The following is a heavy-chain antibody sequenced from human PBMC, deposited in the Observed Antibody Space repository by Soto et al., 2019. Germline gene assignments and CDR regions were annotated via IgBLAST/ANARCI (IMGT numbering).Heavy chain of an antibody. Sequence: QVQLQESGPGLLKPSETLSLTCAVSGGSISSSDWWSFVRQPPGQGLEWIGEILNYGNTNYNPSLRVPLTISVDKSKNQFSLILNSVTAADTAVYYCARARGRAMLYDYCYGFDVWCKGTTVTVSS. CDR2: ILNYGNT. V-gene: IGHV4-4*02. CDR1: GGSISSSDW. CDR3: ARARGRAMLYDYCYGFDV. D-gene: IGHD2-15*01. J-gene: IGHJ6*04.